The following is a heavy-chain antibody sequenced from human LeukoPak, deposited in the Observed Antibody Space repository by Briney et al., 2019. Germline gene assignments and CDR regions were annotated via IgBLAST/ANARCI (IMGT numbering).Heavy chain of an antibody. CDR1: GYTFTSYG. D-gene: IGHD2-15*01. J-gene: IGHJ4*02. Sequence: ASVKVSCKASGYTFTSYGISWVRQAPGQGLEWMGWISAYSGNTNYAQKFQGRVTMTTDTSTSTAYMELRSLRSDDTAVYYCARDPDATSIGYCSGGTCYSGDYWGQGTLVIVSS. V-gene: IGHV1-18*01. CDR3: ARDPDATSIGYCSGGTCYSGDY. CDR2: ISAYSGNT.